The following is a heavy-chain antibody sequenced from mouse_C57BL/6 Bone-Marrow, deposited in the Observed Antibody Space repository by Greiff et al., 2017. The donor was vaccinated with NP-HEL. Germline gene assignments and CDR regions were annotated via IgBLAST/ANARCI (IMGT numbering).Heavy chain of an antibody. CDR2: ISNGGGST. CDR3: ARHRDY. CDR1: GFTFSDYY. V-gene: IGHV5-12*01. J-gene: IGHJ2*01. Sequence: EVQLVESGGGLVQPGGSLKLSCAASGFTFSDYYMYWVRQTPEKRLEWVAYISNGGGSTYYPDTVKGRFTISRDNAKNTLYLQMSRLKSEDTAMYYCARHRDYWGQGTTLTVSA.